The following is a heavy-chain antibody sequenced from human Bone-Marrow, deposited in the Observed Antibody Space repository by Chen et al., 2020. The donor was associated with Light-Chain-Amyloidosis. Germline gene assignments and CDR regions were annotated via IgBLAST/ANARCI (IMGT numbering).Heavy chain of an antibody. CDR3: ARRRDGYNFDY. J-gene: IGHJ4*02. D-gene: IGHD5-12*01. V-gene: IGHV5-51*03. Sequence: EVQLEPCGAEVKKRGELRKFCCKAGGYIFPNYWIGWVRQMPGKGLEWMGVIYPDDSDARYSPSFEGQVTISADKSITTAYLQWRSLKASDTAMYYCARRRDGYNFDYWGQGTLVTVSS. CDR1: GYIFPNYW. CDR2: IYPDDSDA.